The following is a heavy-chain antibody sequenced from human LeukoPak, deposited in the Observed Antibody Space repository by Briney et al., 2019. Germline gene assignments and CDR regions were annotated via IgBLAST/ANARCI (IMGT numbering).Heavy chain of an antibody. V-gene: IGHV5-51*01. CDR2: IYPDDSEI. Sequence: GESLKISCKSSGYSFTSYWIGWVRQMPGKGLGWMGIIYPDDSEIRYSPSFQGQVTISADKSISTAYLQWSSLKASDTAMYYCARRFSSSSPFDYWGQGTLVTVSS. CDR3: ARRFSSSSPFDY. CDR1: GYSFTSYW. J-gene: IGHJ4*02. D-gene: IGHD6-6*01.